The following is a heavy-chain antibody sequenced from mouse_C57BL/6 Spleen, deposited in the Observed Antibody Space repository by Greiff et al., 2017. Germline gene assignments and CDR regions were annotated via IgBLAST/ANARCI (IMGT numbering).Heavy chain of an antibody. Sequence: EVQLVESGGGLVQPKGSLKLSCAASGFSFNTYAMNWVRQAPGKGLEWVARIRSKSNNYATYYADSVKDRFTISRDESESMLYLQMNNLKTEDTAMYYCVRQDSLYAMDYWSQGTSVTVSS. J-gene: IGHJ4*01. V-gene: IGHV10-1*01. CDR1: GFSFNTYA. CDR3: VRQDSLYAMDY. CDR2: IRSKSNNYAT.